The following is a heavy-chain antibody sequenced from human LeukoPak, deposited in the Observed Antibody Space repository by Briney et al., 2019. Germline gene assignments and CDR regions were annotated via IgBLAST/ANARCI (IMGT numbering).Heavy chain of an antibody. V-gene: IGHV1-69*13. J-gene: IGHJ5*02. CDR2: IIPIFGTA. D-gene: IGHD4-17*01. CDR3: AKVTTVTVWFDP. CDR1: GGTFSSYA. Sequence: ASVKVSCKASGGTFSSYAISWVRQAPGQGLEWMGGIIPIFGTANYAQKFQGRVTITADESTSTAYMELSSLRSEDTAVYYCAKVTTVTVWFDPWGQGTLVTVSS.